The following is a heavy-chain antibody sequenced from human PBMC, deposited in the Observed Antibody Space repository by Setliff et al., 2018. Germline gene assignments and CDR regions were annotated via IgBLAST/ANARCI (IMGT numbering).Heavy chain of an antibody. V-gene: IGHV3-30-3*01. D-gene: IGHD3-9*01. J-gene: IGHJ6*02. Sequence: SLRLSCAASGFTFSNYYMTWIRQAPGKGLEWVAVISYDGSNKYYADSVKGRFTISRDNSKNTLYLQMNSLRAEDTAVYYCARDLQAYYDILTGYPIYYYYGMDVWGQGTTVTVSS. CDR3: ARDLQAYYDILTGYPIYYYYGMDV. CDR2: ISYDGSNK. CDR1: GFTFSNYY.